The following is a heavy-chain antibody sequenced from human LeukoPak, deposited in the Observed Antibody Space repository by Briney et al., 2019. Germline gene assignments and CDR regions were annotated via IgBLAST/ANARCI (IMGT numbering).Heavy chain of an antibody. Sequence: SETLSLTCTVSGGSISSSSYYWGWIRQPPGKGLEWIGSIYYSGSTNYNPSLKSRVTISIDMSKNHFSLRLSSVSAADTAVYYCARHQVGALSGDAFDIWGQGTMVTVSS. D-gene: IGHD1-26*01. CDR2: IYYSGST. CDR3: ARHQVGALSGDAFDI. J-gene: IGHJ3*02. V-gene: IGHV4-39*01. CDR1: GGSISSSSYY.